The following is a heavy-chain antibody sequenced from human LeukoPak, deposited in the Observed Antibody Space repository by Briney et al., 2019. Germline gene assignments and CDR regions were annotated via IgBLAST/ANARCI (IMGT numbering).Heavy chain of an antibody. CDR2: VYYCGSA. CDR1: GDSVTTYY. J-gene: IGHJ4*02. CDR3: ARDPNCSGGSCPQGGFDY. D-gene: IGHD2-15*01. V-gene: IGHV4-59*02. Sequence: SETLSLTCTVSGDSVTTYYWSWIRQPPGKGLEWLGYVYYCGSATYNPSLKSRVTISVDTSKNQFSLRLSSVTAADTAVYYCARDPNCSGGSCPQGGFDYWGQGTLVTVSS.